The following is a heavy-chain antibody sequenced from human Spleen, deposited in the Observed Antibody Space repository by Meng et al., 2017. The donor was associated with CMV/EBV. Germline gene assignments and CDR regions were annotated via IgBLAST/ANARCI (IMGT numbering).Heavy chain of an antibody. J-gene: IGHJ5*02. CDR1: GGSISSGDYY. CDR3: ARGDGTIFGNWFDP. CDR2: IYYSGST. Sequence: SGGSISSGDYYWSWIRQPPGKGLEWIGYIYYSGSTYYNPSLKSRVTISVGTSKNQFSLKLSSVTAADTAVYYCARGDGTIFGNWFDPWGQGTLVTVSS. D-gene: IGHD3-3*01. V-gene: IGHV4-30-4*08.